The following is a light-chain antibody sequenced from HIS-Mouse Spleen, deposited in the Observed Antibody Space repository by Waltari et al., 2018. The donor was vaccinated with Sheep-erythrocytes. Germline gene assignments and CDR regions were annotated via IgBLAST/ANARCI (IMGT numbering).Light chain of an antibody. CDR2: WAS. J-gene: IGKJ4*01. CDR3: QQYYSTPRT. Sequence: DIVMTQSPDSLAVSLGERATINCKSSQSVLYSSNNKNYLAWYQQKPGQPPKLLIYWASTRESGVPDRCSGSGSGTDVTLTISSLQAEDVAVYYCQQYYSTPRTFGGGTKVEIK. V-gene: IGKV4-1*01. CDR1: QSVLYSSNNKNY.